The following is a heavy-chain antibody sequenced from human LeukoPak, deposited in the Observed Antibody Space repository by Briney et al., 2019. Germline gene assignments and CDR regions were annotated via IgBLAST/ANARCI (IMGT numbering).Heavy chain of an antibody. CDR2: INHSGST. Sequence: PSETLSLTCAVYGGSFSGYYWSWIRQPPGKGLEWIGEINHSGSTNYNPSLKSRVTISVDTSKNQFSLKLSSVTAADTPVYYCATVYYDFWSGYFETRHFDYWGQGTLVTVSS. J-gene: IGHJ4*02. V-gene: IGHV4-34*01. D-gene: IGHD3-3*01. CDR3: ATVYYDFWSGYFETRHFDY. CDR1: GGSFSGYY.